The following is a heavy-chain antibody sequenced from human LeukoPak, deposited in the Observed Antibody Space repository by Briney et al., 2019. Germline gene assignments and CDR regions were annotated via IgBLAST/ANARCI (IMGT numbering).Heavy chain of an antibody. Sequence: SGPTLVNPTQTLTLTCTFSGFSLSTSGVGVGWIRQPPGKALEWLALIYWNDDKRYNPSLKSRLTITKDTSKNQVVLTMTNMDPVDTATYYCAHQQLVLVSGWYSSFSGFDYWGQGTLVTVSS. CDR3: AHQQLVLVSGWYSSFSGFDY. CDR1: GFSLSTSGVG. CDR2: IYWNDDK. D-gene: IGHD6-13*01. V-gene: IGHV2-5*01. J-gene: IGHJ4*02.